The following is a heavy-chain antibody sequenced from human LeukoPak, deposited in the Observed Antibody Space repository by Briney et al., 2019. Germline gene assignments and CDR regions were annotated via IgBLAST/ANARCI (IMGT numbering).Heavy chain of an antibody. V-gene: IGHV3-74*01. J-gene: IGHJ4*02. D-gene: IGHD3-3*02. CDR3: ARGLARHSPPIY. Sequence: GGSLRLSCAASGFTFSSYWMHWVRQAPWKGLVWVSRINSDGSSTSYADSVKGRFTISRDNAKNTLYLQMNSLRAEDTAVYYCARGLARHSPPIYWGQGTLVTVSS. CDR2: INSDGSST. CDR1: GFTFSSYW.